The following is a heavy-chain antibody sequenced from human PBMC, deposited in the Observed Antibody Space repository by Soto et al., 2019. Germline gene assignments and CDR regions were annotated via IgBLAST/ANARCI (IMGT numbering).Heavy chain of an antibody. V-gene: IGHV4-31*03. CDR2: IYYSGRT. CDR1: GGSISSGGYY. Sequence: QVQLQESGPGLVKPSQTLSLTCTVSGGSISSGGYYWSWIRQHPGKGLEWIGYIYYSGRTYYNPFLDTRVTISLAPSKNRFSLKLSSVTAADMVEDSCAGLLEYSRSYYFDYCGQGPLVSVSS. CDR3: AGLLEYSRSYYFDY. D-gene: IGHD6-6*01. J-gene: IGHJ4*02.